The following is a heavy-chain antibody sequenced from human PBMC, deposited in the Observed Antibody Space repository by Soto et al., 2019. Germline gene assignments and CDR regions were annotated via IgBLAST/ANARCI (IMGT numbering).Heavy chain of an antibody. CDR2: ISSSGSTI. Sequence: PGGSLRLSCAASGFTFSDYYMSWIRQAPGKGLEWVSYISSSGSTIYYADSVKGRFTISRDNAKNSLYLQMNSPRAEDTAVYYCARDPENRSYFWSPDAFDIWGQGTMVTGSS. V-gene: IGHV3-11*01. CDR3: ARDPENRSYFWSPDAFDI. J-gene: IGHJ3*02. CDR1: GFTFSDYY. D-gene: IGHD3-3*01.